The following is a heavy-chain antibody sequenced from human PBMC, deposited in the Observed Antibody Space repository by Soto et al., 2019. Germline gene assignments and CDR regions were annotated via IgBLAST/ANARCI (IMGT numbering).Heavy chain of an antibody. V-gene: IGHV4-39*01. J-gene: IGHJ5*02. CDR2: IYYSGST. CDR3: ARHADDFWSGQGSWFDP. D-gene: IGHD3-3*01. CDR1: GGSISSSGYY. Sequence: PSETLSLTCTVSGGSISSSGYYWGWIRQPPGKGLEWIGSIYYSGSTYYNPSLKSRVTISVDTSKNQFSLKLSSVTAADTAVYYCARHADDFWSGQGSWFDPWGQGTLVTVSS.